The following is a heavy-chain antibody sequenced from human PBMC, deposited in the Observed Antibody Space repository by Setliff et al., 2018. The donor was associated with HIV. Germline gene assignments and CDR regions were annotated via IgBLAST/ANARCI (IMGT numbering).Heavy chain of an antibody. V-gene: IGHV4-59*01. CDR2: ISYSGST. CDR3: ARDSNAPYFQY. Sequence: PSETLSLTCTVSGGSISTYYWSWIRQPPGKGLEWIGYISYSGSTNYNPSLKSRVTLSVKTSKNQFSLKLNSVTAADTAVYYCARDSNAPYFQYWGPGTLVTVSS. D-gene: IGHD1-1*01. J-gene: IGHJ1*01. CDR1: GGSISTYY.